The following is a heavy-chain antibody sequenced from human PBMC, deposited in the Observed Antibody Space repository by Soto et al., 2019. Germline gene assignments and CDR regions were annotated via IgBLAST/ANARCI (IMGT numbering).Heavy chain of an antibody. CDR2: INAGNGNT. J-gene: IGHJ4*02. D-gene: IGHD1-26*01. V-gene: IGHV1-18*01. CDR1: GYTFTSYG. Sequence: GASVKVSCKASGYTFTSYGISWVRQAPGQRLEWMGWINAGNGNTKYSQKFQGRVTITRDTSASTAYMELSSLRSEDTAVYYCTRDPARGGGSYLGYLDYWGQGTPVTVSS. CDR3: TRDPARGGGSYLGYLDY.